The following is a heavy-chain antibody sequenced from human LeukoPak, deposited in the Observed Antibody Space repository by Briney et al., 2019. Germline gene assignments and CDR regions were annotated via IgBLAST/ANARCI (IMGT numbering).Heavy chain of an antibody. Sequence: PGRSLRLSCAASGFTFSSYGMHWVRQAPGKGLEWVAVISYDGSNKYYADSVKGRFTISRDNSKNTLYLQMNSLRAEDTAVYYCAKDGGLSSVAGPLGAFDIWGQGTMVTVPS. D-gene: IGHD6-19*01. J-gene: IGHJ3*02. CDR1: GFTFSSYG. CDR2: ISYDGSNK. V-gene: IGHV3-30*18. CDR3: AKDGGLSSVAGPLGAFDI.